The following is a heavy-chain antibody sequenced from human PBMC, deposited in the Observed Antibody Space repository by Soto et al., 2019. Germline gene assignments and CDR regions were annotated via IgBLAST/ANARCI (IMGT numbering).Heavy chain of an antibody. CDR1: GFTFSNAW. CDR2: IKSKTDGGTT. V-gene: IGHV3-15*01. J-gene: IGHJ4*02. CDR3: IIGDGWYPY. Sequence: PGGSLRLSCAVSGFTFSNAWMTWVRQAPVKGLEWIGRIKSKTDGGTTDYAAPAKGRFAISRDDSKNTLYLQMNSLKTEDTAVYYCIIGDGWYPYWGQGTLVTAPQ. D-gene: IGHD6-19*01.